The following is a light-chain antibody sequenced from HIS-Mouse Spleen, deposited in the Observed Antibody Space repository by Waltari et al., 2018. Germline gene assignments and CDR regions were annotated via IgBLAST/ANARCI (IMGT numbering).Light chain of an antibody. CDR3: CSYAGSRYV. J-gene: IGLJ1*01. CDR1: SSDVGGYNY. CDR2: DVS. V-gene: IGLV2-11*01. Sequence: QSALTQPRSVSGSPGQSVTISCTGTSSDVGGYNYVSWYQQHPGKAPKRMIYDVSKRPAGVPDRFSGSKSGNTASLTISGLQAEDEADYYCCSYAGSRYVFGTGTKVTVL.